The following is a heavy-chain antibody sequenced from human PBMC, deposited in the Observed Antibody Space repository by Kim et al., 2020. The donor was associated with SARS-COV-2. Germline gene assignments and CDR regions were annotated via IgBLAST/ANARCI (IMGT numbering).Heavy chain of an antibody. J-gene: IGHJ6*02. D-gene: IGHD1-26*01. V-gene: IGHV3-21*01. Sequence: GGSLRLSCAASGFTFSSYSMNWVRQAPGKGLEWVSSISSSSSYIYYADSVKGRFTISRDNAKNSLYLQMNSLRAEDTAVYYCARDQEWELDYYYYGMDVWGQGTTVTVSS. CDR3: ARDQEWELDYYYYGMDV. CDR1: GFTFSSYS. CDR2: ISSSSSYI.